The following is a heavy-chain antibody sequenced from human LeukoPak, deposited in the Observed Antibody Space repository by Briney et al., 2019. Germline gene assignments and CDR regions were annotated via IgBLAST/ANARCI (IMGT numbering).Heavy chain of an antibody. D-gene: IGHD1-26*01. Sequence: GGTLRLSCAASGFTFSSYGMNWVRQAPGKGLEWVSSISCSTNYIYYADSVKGRFTISRDNSKNTLYLQMNSLRAEDTAVYYCARALRIYYYFDYWGQGTLVTVSS. CDR2: ISCSTNYI. V-gene: IGHV3-21*04. J-gene: IGHJ4*02. CDR1: GFTFSSYG. CDR3: ARALRIYYYFDY.